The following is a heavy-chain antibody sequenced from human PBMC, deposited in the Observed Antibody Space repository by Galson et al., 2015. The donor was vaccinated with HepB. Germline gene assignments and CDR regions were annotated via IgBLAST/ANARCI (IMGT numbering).Heavy chain of an antibody. V-gene: IGHV3-43*01. Sequence: SLRLSCAASGFTFDAYTMHWIRQAPGKGLEWVSLISWDGGNTYYADSVKGRFTISRDNSKNSLYLQMTRLRTEDTALYYCAKDIYSDTSGYYGCPDYWGQGTLVTVSS. J-gene: IGHJ4*02. CDR3: AKDIYSDTSGYYGCPDY. CDR1: GFTFDAYT. CDR2: ISWDGGNT. D-gene: IGHD3-22*01.